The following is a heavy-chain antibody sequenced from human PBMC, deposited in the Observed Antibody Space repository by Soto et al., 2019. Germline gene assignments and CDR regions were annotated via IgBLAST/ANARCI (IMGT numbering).Heavy chain of an antibody. D-gene: IGHD1-1*01. Sequence: VQLQESGPGLVKPSETLSLTCTVSGGSINSYYWNWIRQPPGNGLEWIGYISYSGSTNYNPYLQSRVTISVDTSKNQFSLKLNSVTDADTAVYYCARADDKMATIECWGQGTLVTVSS. CDR2: ISYSGST. CDR1: GGSINSYY. CDR3: ARADDKMATIEC. V-gene: IGHV4-59*01. J-gene: IGHJ4*02.